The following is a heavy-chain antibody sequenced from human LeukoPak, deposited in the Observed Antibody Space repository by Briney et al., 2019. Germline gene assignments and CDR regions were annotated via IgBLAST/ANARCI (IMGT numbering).Heavy chain of an antibody. Sequence: PSQTLSLTCTGSGGSISSGDYYWSWIRQPPGKGLEWIGYIYYSGSTYYNPSLKRRVTISVDTSKNQYSLKLSSVNAVDKDVYYCARVSTAADDVDYWGQGTLVTVSS. CDR3: ARVSTAADDVDY. CDR1: GGSISSGDYY. J-gene: IGHJ4*02. V-gene: IGHV4-30-4*01. D-gene: IGHD6-13*01. CDR2: IYYSGST.